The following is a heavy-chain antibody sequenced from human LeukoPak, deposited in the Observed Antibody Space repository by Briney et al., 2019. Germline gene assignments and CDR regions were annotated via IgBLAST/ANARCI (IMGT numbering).Heavy chain of an antibody. J-gene: IGHJ4*02. V-gene: IGHV1-46*01. Sequence: ASVKVSCKASGYTFTSYYMHWVRQAPGQGLEWMGIINPSGGSTSYAQKFQGRVTMTRDTSTSTVYMELSSLRSEDTAVYYCARNYDFWSGYTVGFDYWGQGTLVTVSS. CDR2: INPSGGST. D-gene: IGHD3-3*01. CDR1: GYTFTSYY. CDR3: ARNYDFWSGYTVGFDY.